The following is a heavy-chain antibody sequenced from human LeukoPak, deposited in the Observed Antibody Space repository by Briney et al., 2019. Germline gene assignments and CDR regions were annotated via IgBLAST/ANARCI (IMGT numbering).Heavy chain of an antibody. CDR2: TYYRSKWYN. D-gene: IGHD2-21*02. CDR1: GDSVSSNSAA. J-gene: IGHJ6*02. Sequence: SQTLSLTCAISGDSVSSNSAAWNWIRQSPSRGLEWLGRTYYRSKWYNDYAVSVKSRITINPDTSKNQFSLQLNSVTPEGTAVYYCAATFCGGDCSPGYYYGMDVWGQGTTVTVSS. CDR3: AATFCGGDCSPGYYYGMDV. V-gene: IGHV6-1*01.